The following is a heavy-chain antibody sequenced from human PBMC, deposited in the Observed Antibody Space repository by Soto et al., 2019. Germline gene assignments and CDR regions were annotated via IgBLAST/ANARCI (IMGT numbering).Heavy chain of an antibody. CDR1: GYTFTSYY. Sequence: QVQLVQSGAEVKKPGASVKVSCKASGYTFTSYYMHWVRQAPGQGLEWMGIINPSGGSTSYAQKFQGRVTMTRDTSTSTVYMELSSLRSEDTAVYYCAREGTIVVVTAMTSYDGMDVWGQGTTVTVSS. V-gene: IGHV1-46*01. D-gene: IGHD2-21*02. CDR3: AREGTIVVVTAMTSYDGMDV. J-gene: IGHJ6*02. CDR2: INPSGGST.